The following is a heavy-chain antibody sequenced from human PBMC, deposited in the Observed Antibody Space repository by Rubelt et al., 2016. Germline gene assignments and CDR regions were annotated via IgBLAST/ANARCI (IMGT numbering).Heavy chain of an antibody. V-gene: IGHV4-34*01. D-gene: IGHD5-18*01. J-gene: IGHJ4*02. Sequence: QVQLQQWGAGLLKPSETLSLTCAVYGESFSGHFWSWIRQPPGKGLEWIGEISHRGSTSYNPSLKSRVTFSVDSSKNQFSLKMSSVTAADTAVYYCARRDTTFDYWGQGTLVTVSS. CDR2: ISHRGST. CDR1: GESFSGHF. CDR3: ARRDTTFDY.